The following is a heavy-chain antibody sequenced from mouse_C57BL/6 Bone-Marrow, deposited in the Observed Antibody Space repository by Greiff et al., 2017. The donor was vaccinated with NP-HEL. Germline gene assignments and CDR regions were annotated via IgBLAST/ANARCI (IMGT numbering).Heavy chain of an antibody. J-gene: IGHJ4*01. CDR2: ISNGGGST. CDR3: ARQTVVAYYAMDY. CDR1: GFTFSDYY. D-gene: IGHD1-1*01. Sequence: EVQRVESGGGLVQPGGSLKLSCAASGFTFSDYYMYWVRQTPEKRLEWVAYISNGGGSTYYPDTVKGRFTISRDNAKNTLYLQMSRLKSEDTAMYYCARQTVVAYYAMDYWGQGTSVTVSS. V-gene: IGHV5-12*01.